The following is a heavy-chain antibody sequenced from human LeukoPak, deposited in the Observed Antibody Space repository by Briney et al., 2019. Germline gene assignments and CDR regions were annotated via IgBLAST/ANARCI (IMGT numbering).Heavy chain of an antibody. CDR2: IYPGDSDT. J-gene: IGHJ3*02. Sequence: GESLKISCEGSGYSFASYWIGWVRQMPGKGLEWMGIIYPGDSDTRCSPSFQGQVTISADKSIATAYLQWSSLKASDTAMYYCARVEHAAAGTGHDAFDIWGQGTMVTVSS. CDR3: ARVEHAAAGTGHDAFDI. D-gene: IGHD6-13*01. CDR1: GYSFASYW. V-gene: IGHV5-51*01.